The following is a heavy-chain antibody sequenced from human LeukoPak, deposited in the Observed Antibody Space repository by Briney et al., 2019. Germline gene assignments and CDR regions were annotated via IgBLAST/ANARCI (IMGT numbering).Heavy chain of an antibody. CDR1: GFTFSSYG. J-gene: IGHJ4*02. D-gene: IGHD4-17*01. V-gene: IGHV3-30*02. Sequence: GGSLRLSCAASGFTFSSYGMHWVRQAPGKGLEWVAFIRYDGSNKYYADSVKGRFTISRDNSKNTLYLQMNSLRAEDTAVYYCAKEGGLTTVTTFGYWGQGTLVTVSS. CDR3: AKEGGLTTVTTFGY. CDR2: IRYDGSNK.